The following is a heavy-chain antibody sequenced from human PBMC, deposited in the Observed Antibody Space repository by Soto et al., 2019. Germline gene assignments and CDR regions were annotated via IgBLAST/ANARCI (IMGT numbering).Heavy chain of an antibody. CDR1: GFTFSSYA. V-gene: IGHV3-23*01. D-gene: IGHD3-9*01. CDR3: AKEEGINYDILTGYYGQYYFDY. CDR2: ISGSGGST. Sequence: GGSLRLSCAASGFTFSSYAMSWVRQAPGKGLEWVSAISGSGGSTYYADSVKGRFTISRDNSKNTLYLQMNSLRAEDTAVYYCAKEEGINYDILTGYYGQYYFDYWGQGTLVTGS. J-gene: IGHJ4*02.